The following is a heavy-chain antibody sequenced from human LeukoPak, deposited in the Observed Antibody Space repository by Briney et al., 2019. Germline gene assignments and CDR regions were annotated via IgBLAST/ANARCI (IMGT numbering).Heavy chain of an antibody. CDR2: ISGSGGST. CDR1: GFTFSSYA. CDR3: AREEGYYYDSSGYNDY. V-gene: IGHV3-23*01. J-gene: IGHJ4*02. D-gene: IGHD3-22*01. Sequence: GGSLRLSCAASGFTFSSYAMSWVRQAPGKGLEWVSAISGSGGSTYYADSVKGRFTISRDNSKNTLYLQMNSLRAEDTAVYYCAREEGYYYDSSGYNDYWGQGTLVTVSS.